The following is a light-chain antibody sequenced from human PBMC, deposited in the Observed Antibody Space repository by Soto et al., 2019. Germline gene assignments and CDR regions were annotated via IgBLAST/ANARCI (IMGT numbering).Light chain of an antibody. Sequence: QSALTQPASVSGSPGQSITISCTGTSSDVGGYNFVSWYQQHPGKVPKLLIYEVSDRPSGVSNRFSGSKSGNTASLTISGLQAEDEGDYYCSSYTSSSTRVFGTGTKLTGL. J-gene: IGLJ1*01. CDR1: SSDVGGYNF. CDR3: SSYTSSSTRV. V-gene: IGLV2-14*01. CDR2: EVS.